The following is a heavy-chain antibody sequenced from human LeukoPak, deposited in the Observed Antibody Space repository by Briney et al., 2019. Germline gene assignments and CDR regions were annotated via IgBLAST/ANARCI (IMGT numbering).Heavy chain of an antibody. CDR3: AKDVQARVSGWSYFDY. CDR2: ISYDGSNK. V-gene: IGHV3-30*04. Sequence: PGGSLRLSCAASGFTFSSYAMHWVRQAPGKGLEWVAVISYDGSNKYYADSVKGRFTISRDNSKSTLYLQMNSLRAEDTAVYYCAKDVQARVSGWSYFDYWGQGTLVTVSS. J-gene: IGHJ4*02. D-gene: IGHD6-19*01. CDR1: GFTFSSYA.